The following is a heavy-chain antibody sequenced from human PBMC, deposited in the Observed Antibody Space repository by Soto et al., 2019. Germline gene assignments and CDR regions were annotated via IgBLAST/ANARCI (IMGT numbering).Heavy chain of an antibody. V-gene: IGHV3-33*01. CDR2: IWYDGSNK. D-gene: IGHD6-6*01. CDR1: GFTFSSYG. J-gene: IGHJ4*02. Sequence: QVQLVESGGGVVQPGRSLRLSCAASGFTFSSYGMHWVRQAPGKGLEWVAVIWYDGSNKYYADSVKGRFTISRDNSKNTLYLQMNSLRAEDTAVYYCARPMNSIAGYFDYWGQGTLVIVSS. CDR3: ARPMNSIAGYFDY.